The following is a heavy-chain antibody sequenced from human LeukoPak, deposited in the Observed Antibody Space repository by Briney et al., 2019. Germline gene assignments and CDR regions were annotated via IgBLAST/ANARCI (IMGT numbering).Heavy chain of an antibody. Sequence: LGASVKVSCKASGGTFSSYAISWVRQAPGQGLEWMGGIIPIFGTANYAQKFQGRVTITADESTSTACMELSSLRSEDTAVYYCASSIAVAGLAFDYWGQGTLVTVSS. CDR1: GGTFSSYA. CDR2: IIPIFGTA. V-gene: IGHV1-69*13. CDR3: ASSIAVAGLAFDY. J-gene: IGHJ4*02. D-gene: IGHD6-19*01.